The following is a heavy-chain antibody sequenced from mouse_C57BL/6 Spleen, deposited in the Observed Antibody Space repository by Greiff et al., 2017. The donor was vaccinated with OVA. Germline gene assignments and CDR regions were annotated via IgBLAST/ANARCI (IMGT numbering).Heavy chain of an antibody. CDR1: GYTFTSYG. J-gene: IGHJ3*01. V-gene: IGHV1-81*01. CDR3: ARKDYDYEFAY. D-gene: IGHD2-4*01. Sequence: QVHVKQSGAELARPGASVKLSCKASGYTFTSYGISWVKQRTGQGLEWIGEIYPRSGNTYYNEKFKGKATLTADKSSSTAYMELRSLTSEDSAVYFCARKDYDYEFAYWGQGTLVTVSA. CDR2: IYPRSGNT.